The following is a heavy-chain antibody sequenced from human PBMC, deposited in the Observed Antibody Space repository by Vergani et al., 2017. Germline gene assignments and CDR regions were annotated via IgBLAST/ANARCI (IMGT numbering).Heavy chain of an antibody. CDR1: GYSFTSYW. J-gene: IGHJ5*02. CDR3: ARCPGYCSSTSCYLNWFDP. D-gene: IGHD2-2*03. Sequence: EVQLVQSGAEVKKPGESLRISCKGSGYSFTSYWISWVRQMPGKGLEWMGRIDPSDSYTNYSPSFQGHVTISADKSISTAYLQWSSLKASDTAMYYCARCPGYCSSTSCYLNWFDPWGQGTLVTVSS. V-gene: IGHV5-10-1*01. CDR2: IDPSDSYT.